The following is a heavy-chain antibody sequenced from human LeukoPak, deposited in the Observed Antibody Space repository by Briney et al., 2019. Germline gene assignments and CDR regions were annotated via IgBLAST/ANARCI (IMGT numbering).Heavy chain of an antibody. D-gene: IGHD1-26*01. CDR3: TRAQNVGVLDI. CDR1: GFTCSDYS. CDR2: IRSKAYGGTK. Sequence: GGSLRLSCAAYGFTCSDYSMNWVRQAPGKGLEWVGFIRSKAYGGTKEYAASSKGRFIISRDDSKSIAYLQMNSLKPEDTAVYYCTRAQNVGVLDIWGQGTMVTVSS. V-gene: IGHV3-49*04. J-gene: IGHJ3*02.